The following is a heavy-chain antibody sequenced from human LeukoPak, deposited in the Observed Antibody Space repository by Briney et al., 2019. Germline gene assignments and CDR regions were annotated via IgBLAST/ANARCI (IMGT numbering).Heavy chain of an antibody. CDR1: GFTFTSYS. CDR2: ISGGGGST. V-gene: IGHV3-23*01. Sequence: GSLRLSCAASGFTFTSYSMDWVRQAPGKGLEWVSTISGGGGSTYYADSVKGRFTISRDNSKNTLYLQVNSLRAEDTAVYYCAKGGKWDVTPFDYWGQGTLVTVSS. J-gene: IGHJ4*02. CDR3: AKGGKWDVTPFDY. D-gene: IGHD1-26*01.